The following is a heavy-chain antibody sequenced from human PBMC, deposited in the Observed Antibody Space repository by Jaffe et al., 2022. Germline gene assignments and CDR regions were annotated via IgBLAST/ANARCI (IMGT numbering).Heavy chain of an antibody. CDR2: IRYDGSNK. V-gene: IGHV3-30*02. CDR3: AKDQQLWLHYFDY. D-gene: IGHD5-18*01. CDR1: GFTFSSYG. Sequence: QVQLVESGGGVVQPGGSLRLSCAASGFTFSSYGMHWVRQAPGKGLEWVAFIRYDGSNKYYADSVKGRFTISRDNSKNTLYLQMNSLRAEDTAVYYCAKDQQLWLHYFDYWGQGTLVTVSS. J-gene: IGHJ4*02.